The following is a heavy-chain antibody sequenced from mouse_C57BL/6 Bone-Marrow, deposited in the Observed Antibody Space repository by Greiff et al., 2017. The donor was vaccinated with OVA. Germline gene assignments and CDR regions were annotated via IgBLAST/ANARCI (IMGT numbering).Heavy chain of an antibody. CDR2: INPNKGGT. V-gene: IGHV1-26*01. D-gene: IGHD2-1*01. Sequence: VQLQQSGPELVKPGPSVKISCKASGYTLTDYYMNWVKQSHGKSLEWIGHINPNKGGTNYNHKSKDKATLTVDNSSSTADMEVRSLTSQDTEVYYCARKLLDYWGQGTTLTVSS. J-gene: IGHJ2*01. CDR3: ARKLLDY. CDR1: GYTLTDYY.